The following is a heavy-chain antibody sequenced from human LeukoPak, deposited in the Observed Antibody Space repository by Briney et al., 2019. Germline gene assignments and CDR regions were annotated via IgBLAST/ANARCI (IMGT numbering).Heavy chain of an antibody. V-gene: IGHV3-30*04. J-gene: IGHJ4*02. Sequence: PGGSLRLSCAASGFTFSSYAMHWVRQAPGKGLEWVAVISYDGSNKYYADSVKGRFTISRDNSKNTLYLQMNSLRAEDTAVYYCARADGGNCNYFDYWGQGTLVTVSS. CDR3: ARADGGNCNYFDY. D-gene: IGHD4-23*01. CDR2: ISYDGSNK. CDR1: GFTFSSYA.